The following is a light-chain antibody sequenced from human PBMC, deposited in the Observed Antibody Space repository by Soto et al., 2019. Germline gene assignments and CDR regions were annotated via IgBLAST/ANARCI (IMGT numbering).Light chain of an antibody. CDR2: EIN. V-gene: IGLV2-14*01. J-gene: IGLJ1*01. CDR3: SSYTTSSTLYV. CDR1: ISDVGGYIY. Sequence: QSALTQPASLSGSPGQSITISCTGTISDVGGYIYVSWYQQHSGKAPKLIIYEINNRPSGVSNRFSGSKSGNTASLTISGLQAEDEADYYCSSYTTSSTLYVFGTGTKVTVL.